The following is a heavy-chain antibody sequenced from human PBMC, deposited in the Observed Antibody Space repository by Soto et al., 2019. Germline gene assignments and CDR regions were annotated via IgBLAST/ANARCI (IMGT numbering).Heavy chain of an antibody. Sequence: LSLTYPVSCGSISVNYWTGIQHPPGKGLEWIGYVYNSGSTNYSPSLKSRVTISEDTSKSQFSLKVNSMTAADAAVYYCARYRREAVAGYTLDNWGQGILVTVSS. CDR3: ARYRREAVAGYTLDN. CDR2: VYNSGST. J-gene: IGHJ4*02. CDR1: CGSISVNY. D-gene: IGHD6-13*01. V-gene: IGHV4-59*01.